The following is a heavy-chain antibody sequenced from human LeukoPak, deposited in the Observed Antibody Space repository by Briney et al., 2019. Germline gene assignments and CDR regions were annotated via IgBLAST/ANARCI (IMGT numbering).Heavy chain of an antibody. D-gene: IGHD2-2*01. CDR3: ARGRGCSSMSCYPDY. CDR1: AFTFSNYT. Sequence: GGSLRLSCAASAFTFSNYTMNWVRQAPGKGLEWVSSISPSSSYIYYADSVKGRFTISRDNAKNSLYLQMNSLRAEDTAVYYCARGRGCSSMSCYPDYWGQGTLVTVSS. J-gene: IGHJ4*02. CDR2: ISPSSSYI. V-gene: IGHV3-21*01.